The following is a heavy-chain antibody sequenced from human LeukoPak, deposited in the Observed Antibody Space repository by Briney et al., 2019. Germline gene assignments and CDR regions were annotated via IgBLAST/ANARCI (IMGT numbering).Heavy chain of an antibody. Sequence: SETLSLTCTVSGGSISSSSYYWGWIRQPPGEGLEWIGSIYYSGSTYYNPSLKSRVTISVDTSKNQFSLKLSSVTAADTAVYYCARRVVVPAAPFDYWGQGTLVTVSS. V-gene: IGHV4-39*01. CDR3: ARRVVVPAAPFDY. D-gene: IGHD2-2*01. J-gene: IGHJ4*02. CDR2: IYYSGST. CDR1: GGSISSSSYY.